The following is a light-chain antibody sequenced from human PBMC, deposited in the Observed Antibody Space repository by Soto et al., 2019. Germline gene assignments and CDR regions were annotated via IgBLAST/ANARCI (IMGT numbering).Light chain of an antibody. Sequence: QSALTQPRSVSGSPGQSVTISCTGTSSDVGGYNYVSWYQQNPGKAPKLMIYDVSKRPSGVPDRFSGSKSGNTASLTISGLQAEDEADYSCCSYAGSYTWVFGGGTKVTVL. J-gene: IGLJ3*02. CDR2: DVS. CDR3: CSYAGSYTWV. V-gene: IGLV2-11*01. CDR1: SSDVGGYNY.